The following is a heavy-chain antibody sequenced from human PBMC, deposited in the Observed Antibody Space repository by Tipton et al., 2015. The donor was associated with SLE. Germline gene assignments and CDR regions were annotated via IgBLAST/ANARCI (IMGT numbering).Heavy chain of an antibody. D-gene: IGHD7-27*01. V-gene: IGHV4-34*01. J-gene: IGHJ4*02. CDR3: ARGASSLLGTHFDY. Sequence: TLSLTCAVYGGSFSGYYWSWIRQPPGKGLEWIGEINHSGSTNYNPSLKSRVTISVDTSKNQFSLKLSSVTAADTAVYYCARGASSLLGTHFDYWGQGTLVTVSP. CDR1: GGSFSGYY. CDR2: INHSGST.